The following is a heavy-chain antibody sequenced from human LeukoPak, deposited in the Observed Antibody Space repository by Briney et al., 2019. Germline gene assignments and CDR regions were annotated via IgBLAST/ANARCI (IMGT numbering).Heavy chain of an antibody. J-gene: IGHJ5*02. CDR1: GGSISSSSYY. CDR2: IYYSGST. D-gene: IGHD3-16*01. Sequence: SETLSLTCTVSGGSISSSSYYWGWIRQPPGKGLEWIGSIYYSGSTYYNPSLKSRVTISVDTSKNQFSLKLSSVTAADTAVYYCARTQGEFDPWGQGTLVTVSP. V-gene: IGHV4-39*07. CDR3: ARTQGEFDP.